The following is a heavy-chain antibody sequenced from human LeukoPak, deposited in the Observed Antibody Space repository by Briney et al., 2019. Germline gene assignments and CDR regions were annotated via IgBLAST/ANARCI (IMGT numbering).Heavy chain of an antibody. CDR3: AGSRSYFDY. V-gene: IGHV4-59*01. CDR2: IYYSGST. CDR1: GGSISSYY. Sequence: SETLSLTCTVSGGSISSYYWSWIRQPPGKGLEWIGYIYYSGSTNHNPSLKSRVTISVDTSKNQFSLKLSSVTAADTAVYYCAGSRSYFDYWGQGTLVTVSS. J-gene: IGHJ4*02.